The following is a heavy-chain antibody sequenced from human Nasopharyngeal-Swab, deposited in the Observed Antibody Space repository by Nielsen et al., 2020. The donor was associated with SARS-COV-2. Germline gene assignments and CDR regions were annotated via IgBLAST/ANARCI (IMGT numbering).Heavy chain of an antibody. J-gene: IGHJ4*02. V-gene: IGHV3-33*01. CDR1: GFTFSTFG. Sequence: GESLKISCAASGFTFSTFGMHWVRQAPGKGLEWVAVIWYDGSNKYYADSVKGRFTISRDNSKNTLYLQMNSLRAEDTAVYYCARDWGVYRGDDYWGQGTLVTISS. D-gene: IGHD1-26*01. CDR2: IWYDGSNK. CDR3: ARDWGVYRGDDY.